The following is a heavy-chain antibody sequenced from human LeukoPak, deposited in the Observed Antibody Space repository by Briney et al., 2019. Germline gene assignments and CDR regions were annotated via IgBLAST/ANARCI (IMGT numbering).Heavy chain of an antibody. CDR2: INPNSGGT. J-gene: IGHJ4*02. V-gene: IGHV1-2*02. CDR1: GYSFTAFY. D-gene: IGHD3-3*01. CDR3: ARADMSSDYTPNDY. Sequence: ASVKVSCKTSGYSFTAFYIHWVRQAPGQGLEWMGWINPNSGGTNYAQRFQGRVTMTRDTSISTAYMELSRLRSDDTAVYYCARADMSSDYTPNDYWGQGTLVTVSS.